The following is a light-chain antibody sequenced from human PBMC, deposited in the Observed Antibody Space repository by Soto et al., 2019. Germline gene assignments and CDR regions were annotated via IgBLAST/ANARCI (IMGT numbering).Light chain of an antibody. CDR2: GAS. CDR1: QSVSSN. V-gene: IGKV3-15*01. J-gene: IGKJ1*01. Sequence: EIVMTQSPATLSVSPGERATLSCRASQSVSSNLAWYQQKPGQAPRLLIYGASTRATGIPARFSGSGSGTEFTLTISILQSEDFAVYYREHYSNWPRTFGQGTKVEIK. CDR3: EHYSNWPRT.